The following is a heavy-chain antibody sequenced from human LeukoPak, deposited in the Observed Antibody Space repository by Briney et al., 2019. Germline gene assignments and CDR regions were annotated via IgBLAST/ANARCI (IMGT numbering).Heavy chain of an antibody. CDR2: IYHSGST. CDR1: GGAISSSNW. Sequence: SGTLSLTCAVSGGAISSSNWWSWVRQPPGRGLEWIGEIYHSGSTNYNPSLKSRVTISVDKSKNQFSLRLSSLTAADTAVYYCAGTLGYSSGWHTPGFDYWGQGTLVTVSS. J-gene: IGHJ4*02. V-gene: IGHV4-4*02. D-gene: IGHD6-19*01. CDR3: AGTLGYSSGWHTPGFDY.